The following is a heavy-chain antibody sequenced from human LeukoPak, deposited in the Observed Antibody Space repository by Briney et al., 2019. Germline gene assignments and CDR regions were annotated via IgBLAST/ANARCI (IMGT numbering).Heavy chain of an antibody. CDR1: GGSFSGYY. CDR2: INHSGST. CDR3: ARSVQWLVPSLDY. Sequence: KPSETLSLTCAVYGGSFSGYYWSWIRQPPGKGLEWIGEINHSGSTNYNPSLKSRVTLSVQTSKNQFSLKLSSVTAADTAVYYCARSVQWLVPSLDYWGQGTLVTVSS. J-gene: IGHJ4*02. V-gene: IGHV4-34*01. D-gene: IGHD6-19*01.